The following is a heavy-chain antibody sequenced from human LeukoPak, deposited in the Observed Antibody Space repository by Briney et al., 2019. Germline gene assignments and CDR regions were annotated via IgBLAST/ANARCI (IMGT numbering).Heavy chain of an antibody. CDR1: GFTFSSYG. CDR2: ITGRGEHI. CDR3: AKEGDYYGSGSHRDAFDM. V-gene: IGHV3-23*01. D-gene: IGHD3-10*01. Sequence: GGTLRLSCTASGFTFSSYGMNWVRQAPGKGLEWVSGITGRGEHIFYAGSVKGRFTISRDNSKNTLYLQMNSLRPEDTALYYCAKEGDYYGSGSHRDAFDMWGQGTMVTVSS. J-gene: IGHJ3*02.